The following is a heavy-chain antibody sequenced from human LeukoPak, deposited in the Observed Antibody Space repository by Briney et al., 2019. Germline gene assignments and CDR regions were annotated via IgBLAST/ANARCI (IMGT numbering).Heavy chain of an antibody. CDR3: AKHSSTWNVDY. Sequence: GGSLRLSCAASGFTFSNSGMSWVRQAPGKGLGWVSGIRGSGGSTYYADSVKGRFTISRDNSKNTLFLQMNSLRAEDTAVYYCAKHSSTWNVDYWGRGTLVTVSS. D-gene: IGHD1-1*01. V-gene: IGHV3-23*01. CDR2: IRGSGGST. J-gene: IGHJ4*02. CDR1: GFTFSNSG.